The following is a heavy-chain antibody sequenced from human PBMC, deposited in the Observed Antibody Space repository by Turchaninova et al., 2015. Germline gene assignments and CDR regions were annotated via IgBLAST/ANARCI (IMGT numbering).Heavy chain of an antibody. V-gene: IGHV1-3*01. Sequence: QVQLVQSGAEVKKPGASVKVSCKASGYTFTDYELYWVRQAPGPRLEYVGWINAAKVNTKHSQMFQGRRTFTREKSARTAYMEVSSLRSEDTAVYYCARNGGGLDHWGQGTLVTVSS. CDR2: INAAKVNT. CDR3: ARNGGGLDH. D-gene: IGHD2-8*01. J-gene: IGHJ4*02. CDR1: GYTFTDYE.